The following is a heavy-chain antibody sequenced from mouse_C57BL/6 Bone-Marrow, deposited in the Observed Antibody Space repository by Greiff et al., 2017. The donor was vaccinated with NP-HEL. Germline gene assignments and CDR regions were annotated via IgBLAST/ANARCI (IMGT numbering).Heavy chain of an antibody. D-gene: IGHD2-2*01. CDR2: ISYSGST. Sequence: DVKLVESGPGLAKPSQTLSLTCSATGYSITSDYWNWIRKFPGNKLEYMGYISYSGSTYYNPSLKSRISITRDTSKNQDYLQLNSVTTEDTATYYCARAPLWLRRNYYAMDYWGQGTSVTVSS. CDR3: ARAPLWLRRNYYAMDY. J-gene: IGHJ4*01. V-gene: IGHV3-8*01. CDR1: GYSITSDY.